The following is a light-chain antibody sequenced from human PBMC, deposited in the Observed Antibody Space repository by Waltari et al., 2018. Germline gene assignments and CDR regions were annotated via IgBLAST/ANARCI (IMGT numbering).Light chain of an antibody. V-gene: IGKV1-9*01. J-gene: IGKJ1*01. CDR1: QGISSY. CDR2: AAS. CDR3: QQLKRYPWT. Sequence: DIQFTQSPSFLSASVGDRVTITCRASQGISSYLAWDQQKPGKAPKLLIYAASTLQSGVPSRFSGSGSGTEFTLTISSLQPEDFATYYCQQLKRYPWTFGQGTKVEIK.